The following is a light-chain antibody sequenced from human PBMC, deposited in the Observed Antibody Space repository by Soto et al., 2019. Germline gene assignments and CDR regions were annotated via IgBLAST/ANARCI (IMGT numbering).Light chain of an antibody. CDR2: QVN. V-gene: IGLV2-14*01. CDR3: NSYTSSNTPYV. CDR1: SIDIGGYNY. J-gene: IGLJ1*01. Sequence: SALIQPASVFGSLGGWSTSSSTETSIDIGGYNYVSWFQQHPGKAPKLMIYQVNNRPSGVSIRFSGSKSGSTASLTISGLQAEDEADYYCNSYTSSNTPYVFGTGTKVTVL.